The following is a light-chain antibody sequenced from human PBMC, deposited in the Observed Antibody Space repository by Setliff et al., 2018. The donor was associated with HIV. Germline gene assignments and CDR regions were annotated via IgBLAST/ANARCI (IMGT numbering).Light chain of an antibody. CDR1: SSDVGLYNY. Sequence: QSALAQPASVSGSPGQSITISCTGTSSDVGLYNYVSWYQQHPGKAPKLMLYDVSNRPSGVSNRFSGSKSGNTASLTISGLQAEDEADYYCSSYTGSSTLLFGGGTK. CDR3: SSYTGSSTLL. J-gene: IGLJ2*01. CDR2: DVS. V-gene: IGLV2-14*03.